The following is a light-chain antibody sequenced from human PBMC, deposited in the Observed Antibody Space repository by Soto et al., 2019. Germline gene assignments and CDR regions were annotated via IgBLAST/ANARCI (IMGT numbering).Light chain of an antibody. J-gene: IGLJ1*01. CDR3: QVWDRSSDHYV. Sequence: SYELTQPPSVSVAPGQTASITCGGTDIESKSVHWYQQKPGQAPVLVVYDDSDRPSGIPERFSGSNSGNTATLTISRVEAGDEAEYYCQVWDRSSDHYVFGTGTQLTVL. CDR2: DDS. CDR1: DIESKS. V-gene: IGLV3-21*02.